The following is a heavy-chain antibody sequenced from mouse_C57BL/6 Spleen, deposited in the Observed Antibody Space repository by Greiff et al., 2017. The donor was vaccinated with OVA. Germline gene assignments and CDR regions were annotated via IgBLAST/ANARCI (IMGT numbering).Heavy chain of an antibody. CDR2: ISDGGSYT. CDR3: ARLMDY. J-gene: IGHJ4*01. Sequence: DVHLVESGGGLVKPGGSLKLSCAASGFTFSSYAMSWVRQTPEKRLEWVATISDGGSYTYYPANVKGRFTISRDNAKNNLYLQMSHLKSEDTAMYYCARLMDYWGQGTSVTVSS. V-gene: IGHV5-4*01. CDR1: GFTFSSYA.